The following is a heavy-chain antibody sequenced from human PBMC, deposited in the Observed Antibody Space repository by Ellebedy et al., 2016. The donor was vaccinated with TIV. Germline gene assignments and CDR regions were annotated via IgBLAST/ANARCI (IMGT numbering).Heavy chain of an antibody. CDR3: ARSPLRSTGDYLDC. J-gene: IGHJ4*03. CDR1: GGSFSGYY. CDR2: INHSGST. D-gene: IGHD5/OR15-5a*01. Sequence: GSLRLXXAVYGGSFSGYYWSWIRQPPGKGLEWIGEINHSGSTNYNPSLKSRVTISVDKSKNQFSLKLSSVTAADTAVYYCARSPLRSTGDYLDCWGQGTMVTVSS. V-gene: IGHV4-34*01.